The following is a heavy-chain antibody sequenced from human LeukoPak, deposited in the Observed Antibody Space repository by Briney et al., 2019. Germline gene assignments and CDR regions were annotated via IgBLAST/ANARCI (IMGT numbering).Heavy chain of an antibody. CDR3: ARGRFAYGAAGNDNWFDP. CDR1: GGSFSGYY. J-gene: IGHJ5*02. D-gene: IGHD4-17*01. Sequence: SETLSLTCAVYGGSFSGYYWSWIRQPPGKGLEWIGEINHSGSTNYNPSLKSRVTISVDTSKNQFSLKLSSVTAADTAVYYCARGRFAYGAAGNDNWFDPWGQGTLVTVSS. CDR2: INHSGST. V-gene: IGHV4-34*01.